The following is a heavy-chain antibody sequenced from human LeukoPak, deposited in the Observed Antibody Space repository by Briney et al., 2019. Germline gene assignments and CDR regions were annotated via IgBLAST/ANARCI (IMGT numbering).Heavy chain of an antibody. Sequence: GGSLRLSCAASGFTFSSYIMNWVRQAPGKGLEWVSSISSSSSYIYYADSVKGRFTISRDNAKNSLYLQMNSLRAEDTAVYYCAREESSGWYWVLDYWGQGTLVTVSS. D-gene: IGHD6-19*01. CDR3: AREESSGWYWVLDY. CDR2: ISSSSSYI. V-gene: IGHV3-21*01. CDR1: GFTFSSYI. J-gene: IGHJ4*02.